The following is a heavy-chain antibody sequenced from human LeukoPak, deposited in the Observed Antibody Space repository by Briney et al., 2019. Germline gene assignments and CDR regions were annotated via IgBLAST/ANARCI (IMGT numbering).Heavy chain of an antibody. CDR3: ARVANWFDP. V-gene: IGHV4-31*03. CDR1: GGSFSSGGYY. CDR2: IYYSRST. J-gene: IGHJ5*02. Sequence: SQTLSLTCTVSGGSFSSGGYYWSWLRQHPGTGLEWIGYIYYSRSTYYNPSLKSRVTISVNTSKNQFSLKLSPVTAAVTAVYYCARVANWFDPWGQGTLVTVSS.